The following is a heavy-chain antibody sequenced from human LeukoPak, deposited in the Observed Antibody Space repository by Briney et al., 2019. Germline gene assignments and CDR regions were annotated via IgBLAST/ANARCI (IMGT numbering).Heavy chain of an antibody. CDR3: ARSYYYGSGSSLTLNWFDP. CDR1: GGSISSSSYY. J-gene: IGHJ5*02. CDR2: IYYSGST. D-gene: IGHD3-10*01. Sequence: LETLSLTCTVSGGSISSSSYYWGWIRQPPGKGLEWIGSIYYSGSTYYNPSLKSRVTISVDTSKNQFSLKLSSVTAADTAVYYCARSYYYGSGSSLTLNWFDPWGQGTLVTVSS. V-gene: IGHV4-39*01.